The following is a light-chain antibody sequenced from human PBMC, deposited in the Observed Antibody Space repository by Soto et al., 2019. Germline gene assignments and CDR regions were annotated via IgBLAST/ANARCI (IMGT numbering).Light chain of an antibody. CDR1: QSVSIY. CDR3: QQRVDWLT. J-gene: IGKJ4*01. Sequence: EIVLTQSPGTLSLSPGDRATLSCRASQSVSIYLAWYQQKPGQAPSILIYDASNRVTGIPARFSGSGSGTDFPLTISSVEPEAFAVYYCQQRVDWLTFGGGTKLEIK. V-gene: IGKV3-11*01. CDR2: DAS.